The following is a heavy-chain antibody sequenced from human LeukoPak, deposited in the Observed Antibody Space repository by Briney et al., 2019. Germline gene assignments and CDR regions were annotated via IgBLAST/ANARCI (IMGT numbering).Heavy chain of an antibody. CDR3: VRDIQWRFDP. D-gene: IGHD2-8*01. CDR2: ISTNKGNT. V-gene: IGHV1-18*01. CDR1: GYIFTSYG. Sequence: GAPVKVSCKASGYIFTSYGISWVRQAPGQGLEWMGWISTNKGNTNYAQRLQGRVTMTTDTSTSTAYMELRSLRSDDTAIYYCVRDIQWRFDPWGQGTLVTVSS. J-gene: IGHJ5*02.